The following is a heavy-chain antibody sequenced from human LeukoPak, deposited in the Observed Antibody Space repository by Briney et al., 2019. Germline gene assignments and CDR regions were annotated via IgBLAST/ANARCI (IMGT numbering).Heavy chain of an antibody. CDR3: ARPWDISSGTYLAY. CDR1: GGSFSGYH. J-gene: IGHJ4*01. D-gene: IGHD1-26*01. CDR2: IDDSGSA. V-gene: IGHV4-34*01. Sequence: SETLSLTCTVSGGSFSGYHWTWVRQPPGKGLEWIGEIDDSGSASYISSLKSRVTISVDTSKNQFSLRLSSVTAADTAVYYCARPWDISSGTYLAYWGHGILVTVAS.